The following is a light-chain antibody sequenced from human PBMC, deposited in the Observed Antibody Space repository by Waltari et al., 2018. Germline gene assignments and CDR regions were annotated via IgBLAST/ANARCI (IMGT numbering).Light chain of an antibody. CDR2: DAS. CDR1: QGISSC. CDR3: QQLNSYPFT. V-gene: IGKV1-9*01. Sequence: DIQLTQSPSFLSASVGDRVTITCRASQGISSCLVWYQQKPGKAPKLLIYDASTLQTGVPSRFSGSASGTEFTLTISSLQPEDFATYYCQQLNSYPFTFGPGTKVDIE. J-gene: IGKJ3*01.